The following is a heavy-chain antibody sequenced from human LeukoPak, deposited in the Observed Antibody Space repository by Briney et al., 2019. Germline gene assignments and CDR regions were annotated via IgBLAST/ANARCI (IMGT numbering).Heavy chain of an antibody. J-gene: IGHJ6*03. Sequence: ASVKVSCKASGGTFSSYAISWVRQAPGQGLEWMGGIIPIFGTANYAQKFQGRVTITADKSTSTAYMELSSLRAEDTAVYYCAKGAIAVAGTSYYYYMDVWGKGTTVTISS. CDR3: AKGAIAVAGTSYYYYMDV. CDR1: GGTFSSYA. V-gene: IGHV1-69*06. D-gene: IGHD6-19*01. CDR2: IIPIFGTA.